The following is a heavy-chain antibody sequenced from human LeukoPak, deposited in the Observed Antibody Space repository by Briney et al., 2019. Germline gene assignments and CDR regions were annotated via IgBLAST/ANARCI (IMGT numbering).Heavy chain of an antibody. J-gene: IGHJ4*02. CDR3: ASSSADGILTTYYFDY. CDR1: GYTFTSYG. V-gene: IGHV1-69*04. Sequence: SVKVSCKASGYTFTSYGISWVRQAPGQGLEWMGRIIPILGIANYAQKFQGRVTITADKSTSTAYMELSSLRSEDTAVYYCASSSADGILTTYYFDYWGQGTLVTVSS. CDR2: IIPILGIA. D-gene: IGHD3-9*01.